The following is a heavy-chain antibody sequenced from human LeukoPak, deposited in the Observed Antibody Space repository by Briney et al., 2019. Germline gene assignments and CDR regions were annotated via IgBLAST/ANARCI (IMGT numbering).Heavy chain of an antibody. Sequence: ASVKVSCKASGYTFTSYGISWVRQAPGQGVEWMGWISAYNGNTNYAQKLQGRVTMTTDTSTSTAYMELRSLRSDDTAVYYCASVSSGWSVYWFDPWGQGTLVTVSS. V-gene: IGHV1-18*01. D-gene: IGHD6-19*01. CDR2: ISAYNGNT. J-gene: IGHJ5*02. CDR3: ASVSSGWSVYWFDP. CDR1: GYTFTSYG.